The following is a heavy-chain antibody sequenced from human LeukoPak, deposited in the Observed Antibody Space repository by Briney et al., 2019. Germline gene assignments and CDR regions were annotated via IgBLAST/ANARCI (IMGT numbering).Heavy chain of an antibody. D-gene: IGHD3-10*01. CDR2: ISSSGSTI. Sequence: GGSLRLSCAASGFTFSSYDMNWVRQAPGKGLDGVSYISSSGSTIYYADSVKGRFTISRDNAKNSLYLQMNSLRAEDTAVYYCARDQYGSGDGYYMDVWGKGTTVTISS. CDR3: ARDQYGSGDGYYMDV. CDR1: GFTFSSYD. J-gene: IGHJ6*03. V-gene: IGHV3-48*03.